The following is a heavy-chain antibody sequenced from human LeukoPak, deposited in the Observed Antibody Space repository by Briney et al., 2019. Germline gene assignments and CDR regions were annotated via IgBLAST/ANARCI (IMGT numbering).Heavy chain of an antibody. CDR3: ARDFSAAAPDY. CDR1: GFTFSRYW. J-gene: IGHJ4*02. V-gene: IGHV3-7*01. Sequence: PGGSLRLSCAASGFTFSRYWMSWVRQAPGKGLELVANIKQDGNEKYYVDSVKGRFTVSRDNAKNSLYLQMNSLRAEDTALYYCARDFSAAAPDYWGQGTLVTVSS. D-gene: IGHD6-13*01. CDR2: IKQDGNEK.